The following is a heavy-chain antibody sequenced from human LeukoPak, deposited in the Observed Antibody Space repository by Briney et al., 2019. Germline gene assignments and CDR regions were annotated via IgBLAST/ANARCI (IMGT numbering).Heavy chain of an antibody. CDR1: GFTFSSYG. J-gene: IGHJ4*02. V-gene: IGHV3-30*02. D-gene: IGHD1-26*01. Sequence: GGSLRLSCAASGFTFSSYGMHWVRQAPGKGLEWVAFIRYDGSNKYYADSVKGRFTISRDNSKNTLYLQMNRLRAEDTAVYYCAKSDHGNGDYDYWGQGTLVTVSS. CDR3: AKSDHGNGDYDY. CDR2: IRYDGSNK.